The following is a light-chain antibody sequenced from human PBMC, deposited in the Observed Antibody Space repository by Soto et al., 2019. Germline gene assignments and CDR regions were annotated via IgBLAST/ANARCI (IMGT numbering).Light chain of an antibody. Sequence: EIVLTQSPRSLPVTPGEPASISCRSSRNLLHSNGYYYLDWYLQKPGQSPQLLIYLGSNRASGVPDRFSGSGSGTDFTLTISRVEAEDVGVYFCAQGLATPFTFGGGTKVDIK. CDR3: AQGLATPFT. J-gene: IGKJ4*01. CDR2: LGS. V-gene: IGKV2-28*01. CDR1: RNLLHSNGYYY.